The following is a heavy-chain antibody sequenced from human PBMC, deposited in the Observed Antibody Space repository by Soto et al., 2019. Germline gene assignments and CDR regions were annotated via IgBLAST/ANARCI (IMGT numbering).Heavy chain of an antibody. CDR2: ISTYNGNA. Sequence: ASVKVSCKASGYAFTSHGISWVRQAPGQGLEWVGWISTYNGNANYAQKFQGRVTVTRDTSTSTVYLERKSLRSDDTAVYYCGRYGASVWVDSWGQGTLVTVSS. V-gene: IGHV1-18*04. J-gene: IGHJ4*02. D-gene: IGHD3-16*01. CDR3: GRYGASVWVDS. CDR1: GYAFTSHG.